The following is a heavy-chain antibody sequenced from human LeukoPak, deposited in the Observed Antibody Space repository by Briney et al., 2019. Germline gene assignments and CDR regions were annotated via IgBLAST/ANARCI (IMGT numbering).Heavy chain of an antibody. CDR2: ISSGGDSI. J-gene: IGHJ6*03. Sequence: GGSLRLSCAASGFTFSSYEMNWVRQAPGKGLEWLSYISSGGDSIYYADSVKGRFTISRDNVKNSVSLQMNSLRAEDTAVYYCASGSYGSGFYYFYYMDVWGKGTTVTVSS. CDR1: GFTFSSYE. D-gene: IGHD3-10*01. CDR3: ASGSYGSGFYYFYYMDV. V-gene: IGHV3-48*03.